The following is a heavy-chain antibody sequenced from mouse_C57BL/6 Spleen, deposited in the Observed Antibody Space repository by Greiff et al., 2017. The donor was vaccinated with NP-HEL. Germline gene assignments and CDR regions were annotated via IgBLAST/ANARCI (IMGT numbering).Heavy chain of an antibody. CDR1: GFTFSSYA. D-gene: IGHD2-4*01. J-gene: IGHJ2*01. CDR3: AIYYDYDGYFDY. CDR2: ISDGGSYT. V-gene: IGHV5-4*03. Sequence: DVMLVESGGGLVKPGGSLKLSCAASGFTFSSYAMSWVRQTPEKRLEWVATISDGGSYTYYPDNVKGRFTISRDNAKNNLYLQMSHLKSEDTAMYYCAIYYDYDGYFDYWGQGTTLTVSS.